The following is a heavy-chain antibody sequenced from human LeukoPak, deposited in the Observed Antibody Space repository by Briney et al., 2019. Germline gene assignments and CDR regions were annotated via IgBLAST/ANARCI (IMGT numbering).Heavy chain of an antibody. D-gene: IGHD3-10*01. CDR2: IYTSGST. J-gene: IGHJ3*02. V-gene: IGHV4-61*02. Sequence: SQTLSLTCTVSGGSISSGSYYWSLIRQPAGKGLEWIGRIYTSGSTNYNPSLKSRVTISVDTSKNQFSLKLSSVTAADTAVYYCARDYYGSGTYYIVDIWGQGTMVTVSS. CDR1: GGSISSGSYY. CDR3: ARDYYGSGTYYIVDI.